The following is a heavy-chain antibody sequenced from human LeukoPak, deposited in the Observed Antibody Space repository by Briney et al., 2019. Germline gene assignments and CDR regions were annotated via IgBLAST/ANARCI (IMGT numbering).Heavy chain of an antibody. D-gene: IGHD6-13*01. CDR3: AKDYGYSSSWYDY. CDR2: ISWNSASV. V-gene: IGHV3-9*01. Sequence: PGRSLRLSCEASGFTFDDYGMHWGRQVPGKGLEWVSTISWNSASVGYVDSVKGRFTISRDNAKKTLYLQMNSLRPEDTALYYCAKDYGYSSSWYDYWGQGTLVTVSS. J-gene: IGHJ4*02. CDR1: GFTFDDYG.